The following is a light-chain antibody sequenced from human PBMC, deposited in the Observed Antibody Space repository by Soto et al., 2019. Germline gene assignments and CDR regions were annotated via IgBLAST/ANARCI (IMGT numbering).Light chain of an antibody. Sequence: AIQMTQSPPSLSASVGDRVTITCRASQDIRNDLGWFQQKPGKAPQLLIYSASNLQSGVPSRFSGSGSGTDFARTINSLQPEDFATYYCLQDYIFPYTFGQGTKLEIK. V-gene: IGKV1-6*01. CDR1: QDIRND. CDR2: SAS. J-gene: IGKJ2*01. CDR3: LQDYIFPYT.